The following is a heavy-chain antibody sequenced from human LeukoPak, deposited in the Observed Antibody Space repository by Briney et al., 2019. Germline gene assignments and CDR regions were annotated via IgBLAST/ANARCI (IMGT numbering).Heavy chain of an antibody. CDR2: ISGSGDA. D-gene: IGHD3-16*01. CDR3: AKDLVGAYVWGSYDY. CDR1: GFTFNNYA. V-gene: IGHV3-23*01. Sequence: GGSLRLSCAASGFTFNNYAVAWVRQAPGRGLEWVSGISGSGDAYYAESLKGRFTISRDNSRNTLDLQMNSLRAEDTAVYYCAKDLVGAYVWGSYDYWGQGTLVTVSS. J-gene: IGHJ4*02.